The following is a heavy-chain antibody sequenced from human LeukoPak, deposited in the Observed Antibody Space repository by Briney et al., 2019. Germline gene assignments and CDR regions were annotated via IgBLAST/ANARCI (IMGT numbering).Heavy chain of an antibody. J-gene: IGHJ4*02. Sequence: SETLSLTCTVSGGSISSGSYYWSWIRQPAGKGLEWIGRIYTSGSTNYNPSLKSRVTISVDMSKNQFSLKLSSVTAADTAVYYCAWGYCSGGSCYQLRYWGQGTLVTVSS. CDR1: GGSISSGSYY. CDR3: AWGYCSGGSCYQLRY. V-gene: IGHV4-61*02. CDR2: IYTSGST. D-gene: IGHD2-15*01.